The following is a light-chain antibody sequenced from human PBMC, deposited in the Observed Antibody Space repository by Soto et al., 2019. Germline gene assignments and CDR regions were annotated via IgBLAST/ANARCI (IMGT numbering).Light chain of an antibody. Sequence: QSALTQPASVSGSPGQSITISCTGTSSDVGDYNYVSWYQQHPGKAPKLMIFDVSNRPSGVSNRFSGSKSGNTASLTISGLQAEDEAESYCSSYTSSSTYVFGTGTKVTVL. CDR2: DVS. CDR1: SSDVGDYNY. V-gene: IGLV2-14*01. J-gene: IGLJ1*01. CDR3: SSYTSSSTYV.